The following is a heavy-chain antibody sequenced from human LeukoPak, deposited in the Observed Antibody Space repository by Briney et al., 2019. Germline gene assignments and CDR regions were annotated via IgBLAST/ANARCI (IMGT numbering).Heavy chain of an antibody. CDR2: INHSGST. V-gene: IGHV4-34*01. CDR1: GGSFSGYY. Sequence: SETLSLTCAVYGGSFSGYYWSWIRQPPGKGLEWIGEINHSGSTNYSPSLKSRVIISVDTSKNQFSLKLSSVTAADTAVYYCARELAYCGGDCYSFDYWGQGTLVTVSS. CDR3: ARELAYCGGDCYSFDY. D-gene: IGHD2-21*02. J-gene: IGHJ4*02.